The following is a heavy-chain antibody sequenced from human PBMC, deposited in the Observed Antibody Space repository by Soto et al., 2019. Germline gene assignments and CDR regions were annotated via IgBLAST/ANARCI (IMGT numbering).Heavy chain of an antibody. CDR1: GYTFTSYY. J-gene: IGHJ6*02. D-gene: IGHD5-18*01. Sequence: ASVKVSCKASGYTFTSYYMHWVRQAPGQGLEWMGIINPSGGSTSYAQKFQGRVTMTRDTSTSTAYMELSSLRSEDTAVYYCARGHSYGYYYYYGMDVWGQGTTVTVSS. CDR2: INPSGGST. V-gene: IGHV1-46*01. CDR3: ARGHSYGYYYYYGMDV.